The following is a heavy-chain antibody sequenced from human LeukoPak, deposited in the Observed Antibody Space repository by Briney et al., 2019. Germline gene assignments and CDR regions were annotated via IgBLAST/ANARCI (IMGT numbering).Heavy chain of an antibody. CDR2: INPNSGGT. V-gene: IGHV1-2*06. D-gene: IGHD3-22*01. J-gene: IGHJ4*02. Sequence: ASVKVSCKASGYTFTGYYMHWVRQAPGQGLEWMGRINPNSGGTNYAQKFQGRVTMTRDTSISTAYMELSRLRSDDTAVYYCARGDYYDSSGYPDYWGQGTLVTVSS. CDR1: GYTFTGYY. CDR3: ARGDYYDSSGYPDY.